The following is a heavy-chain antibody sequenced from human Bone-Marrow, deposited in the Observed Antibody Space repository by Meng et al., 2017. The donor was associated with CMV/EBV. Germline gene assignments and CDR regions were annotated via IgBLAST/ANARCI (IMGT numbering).Heavy chain of an antibody. CDR3: TRAGNSRRAYYFDY. CDR1: GFTFSNAW. CDR2: IRSKAYGGTT. V-gene: IGHV3-49*04. J-gene: IGHJ4*02. Sequence: GESLKISCAASGFTFSNAWMSWVRQAPGKGLEWVGFIRSKAYGGTTEYAASVKGRFTISRDDSKSIAYLQMNSLKTEDTAVYYCTRAGNSRRAYYFDYWGQGTLVTVSS.